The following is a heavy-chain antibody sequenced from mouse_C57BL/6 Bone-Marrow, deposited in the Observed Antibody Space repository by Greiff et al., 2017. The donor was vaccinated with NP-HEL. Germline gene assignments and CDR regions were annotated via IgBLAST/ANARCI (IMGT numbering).Heavy chain of an antibody. V-gene: IGHV2-3*01. J-gene: IGHJ2*01. CDR1: GFSLTSYG. Sequence: QVQLQQSGPGLVAPSQSLSITCTVSGFSLTSYGVSWVRQPPGKGLEWLGVIWGDGSTNYHSALISSLSTSKDNSKIQVCLKLNSMQTDDTAAYYCAMNNWDEGRYWGQGTTLTVSS. D-gene: IGHD4-1*02. CDR2: IWGDGST. CDR3: AMNNWDEGRY.